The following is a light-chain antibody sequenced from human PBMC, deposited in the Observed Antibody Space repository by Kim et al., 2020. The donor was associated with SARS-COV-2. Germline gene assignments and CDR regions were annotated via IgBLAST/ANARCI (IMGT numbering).Light chain of an antibody. CDR1: NPARKNQF. J-gene: IGLJ3*02. Sequence: ELTQPPSASGTPGQRVTITCSGSNPARKNQFVFWYQQFPDTAPKALIYQNYRRPSGVPDRFSGSKSGTSASLAISGLRSEDEAHYYCAAWDDSLGGWVFGGGTKLTVL. V-gene: IGLV1-47*01. CDR3: AAWDDSLGGWV. CDR2: QNY.